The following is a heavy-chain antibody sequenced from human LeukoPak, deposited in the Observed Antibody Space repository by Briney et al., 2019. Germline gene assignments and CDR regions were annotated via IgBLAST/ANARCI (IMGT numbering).Heavy chain of an antibody. Sequence: GRSLRLSCAASGFTFSSYWMSWVRQAPGKGLEWVANIKQDGSEKYYVDSVKGRFTISRDNAKNSLYLQMNSLRAEDTAVYYCAREKYYYDSSGYYEDWGQGTLVTVSS. D-gene: IGHD3-22*01. CDR1: GFTFSSYW. CDR2: IKQDGSEK. J-gene: IGHJ4*02. V-gene: IGHV3-7*01. CDR3: AREKYYYDSSGYYED.